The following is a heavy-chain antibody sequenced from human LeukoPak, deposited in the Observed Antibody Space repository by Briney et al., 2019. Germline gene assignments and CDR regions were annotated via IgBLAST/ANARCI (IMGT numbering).Heavy chain of an antibody. CDR3: ARDVMVRGVIRWFDP. D-gene: IGHD3-10*01. Sequence: PGGSLRLSCAASGFTFSSYWMSWVRQAPGKGLEWVANIKQDGSEKYYVDSVKGRFTISRDNAKNSLYLQMNSLRAEDTAVYYCARDVMVRGVIRWFDPWGQGTLVTVSS. CDR2: IKQDGSEK. V-gene: IGHV3-7*01. CDR1: GFTFSSYW. J-gene: IGHJ5*02.